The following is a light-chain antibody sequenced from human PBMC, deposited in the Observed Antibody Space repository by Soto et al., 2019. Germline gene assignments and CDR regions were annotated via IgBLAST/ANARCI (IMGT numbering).Light chain of an antibody. V-gene: IGLV2-14*01. J-gene: IGLJ6*01. CDR3: ASFRSGTILV. CDR2: EVN. CDR1: SSDVGGHNY. Sequence: QSALTQSPSASGSPGQSVTISCTGTSSDVGGHNYVSWYQHHPGKAPKLIIYEVNNRPSGVSKRFSGSKAGNTASLTISGLLDDDEADYFCASFRSGTILVFGSGTKVTVL.